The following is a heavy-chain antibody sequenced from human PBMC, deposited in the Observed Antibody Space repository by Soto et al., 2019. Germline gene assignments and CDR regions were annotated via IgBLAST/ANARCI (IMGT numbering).Heavy chain of an antibody. CDR3: ARASGQLIQLDYYGMDV. CDR2: IYHSGST. CDR1: GGSISSSNW. V-gene: IGHV4-4*02. J-gene: IGHJ6*02. Sequence: SETLSLTCAVSGGSISSSNWWSWVRQPPGKGLEWIGEIYHSGSTNYNPSLKSRVTISVDKSKNQFSLKLSSVTAADTAVYYCARASGQLIQLDYYGMDVWGQETTVTVSS. D-gene: IGHD2-2*01.